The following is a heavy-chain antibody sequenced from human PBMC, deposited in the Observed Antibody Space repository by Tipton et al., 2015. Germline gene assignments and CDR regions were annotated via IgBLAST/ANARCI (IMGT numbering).Heavy chain of an antibody. D-gene: IGHD3-3*01. CDR2: IYYSGST. CDR1: GGSVSSGSAYH. V-gene: IGHV4-61*01. CDR3: ARFRFDYFDY. J-gene: IGHJ4*01. Sequence: GLVKPSETLSLTCTVSGGSVSSGSAYHWSWIRQPPGKGLEWIGYIYYSGSTKYSPSLKSRVTISVDSSKTQLSLKLRSVTAADTAVYYCARFRFDYFDYWGHGTLVTVSS.